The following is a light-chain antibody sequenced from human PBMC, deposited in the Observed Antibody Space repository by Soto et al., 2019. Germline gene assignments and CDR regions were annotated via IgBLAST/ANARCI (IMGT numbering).Light chain of an antibody. CDR2: YDS. J-gene: IGLJ3*02. V-gene: IGLV3-21*04. Sequence: SYEVTQAPAVSVAPRETATITCGGNNIGGKSVHWYQQRPGQAPVMVIYYDSDRASGIPERFSGRNTGNTATLTISRVEAGDEADYYCQVWDGGSDHRVFGGGTKLTVL. CDR1: NIGGKS. CDR3: QVWDGGSDHRV.